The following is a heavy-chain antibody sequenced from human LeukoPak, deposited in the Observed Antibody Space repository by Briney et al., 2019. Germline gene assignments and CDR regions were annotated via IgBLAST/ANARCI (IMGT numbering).Heavy chain of an antibody. CDR3: AKDLQGYFDY. Sequence: GGSLRLSCAASGFTFSSYGMHWVRQAPGKGLEWVAVISYDGSNKYYADSVKGRFAISRDNSKNTLYLQMNSLRAEDTAVYYCAKDLQGYFDYWGQGTLVTVSS. V-gene: IGHV3-30*18. J-gene: IGHJ4*02. CDR1: GFTFSSYG. CDR2: ISYDGSNK.